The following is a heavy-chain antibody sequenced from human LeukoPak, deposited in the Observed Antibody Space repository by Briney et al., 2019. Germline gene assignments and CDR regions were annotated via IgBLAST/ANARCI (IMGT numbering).Heavy chain of an antibody. V-gene: IGHV1-69*06. CDR1: GGTFSSYA. CDR2: IIPIFGTA. J-gene: IGHJ4*02. D-gene: IGHD6-13*01. Sequence: ASVKVSCKASGGTFSSYAISWVRQAPGQGLEWMGGIIPIFGTANYAQKFQGRVTITADKSTSTAYMGLSSLRSEDTAVYYCAREQQLVLGGFDYWGQGTLVTVSS. CDR3: AREQQLVLGGFDY.